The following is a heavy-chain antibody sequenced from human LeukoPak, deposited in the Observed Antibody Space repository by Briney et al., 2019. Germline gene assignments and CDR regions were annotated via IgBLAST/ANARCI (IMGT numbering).Heavy chain of an antibody. CDR2: VRGSGGDT. V-gene: IGHV3-23*01. CDR1: GFTFNLYA. J-gene: IGHJ6*03. Sequence: GGSLRLSCEASGFTFNLYAMMWVRQAPGKGLEWVSAVRGSGGDTQYSDSVKGRFTMSRDNSRNTVFLQMNSLRAEDTAVYYCAKEGAAAWGYYYYYYMDVWGKGTTVTVSS. CDR3: AKEGAAAWGYYYYYYMDV. D-gene: IGHD6-13*01.